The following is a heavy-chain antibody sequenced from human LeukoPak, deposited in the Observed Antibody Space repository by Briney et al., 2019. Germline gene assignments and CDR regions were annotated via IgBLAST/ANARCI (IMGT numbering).Heavy chain of an antibody. CDR1: GFTFSSYW. CDR2: IKQDGSEK. CDR3: ARDPPYYYDSSGF. Sequence: GGSLRLSCAASGFTFSSYWMSWVRQAPGKGLEWVANIKQDGSEKYYVDSVKGRSTISRDNAKNSLYLQMNSLRAEDTAVYYCARDPPYYYDSSGFWGQGTLVTVSS. J-gene: IGHJ4*02. V-gene: IGHV3-7*01. D-gene: IGHD3-22*01.